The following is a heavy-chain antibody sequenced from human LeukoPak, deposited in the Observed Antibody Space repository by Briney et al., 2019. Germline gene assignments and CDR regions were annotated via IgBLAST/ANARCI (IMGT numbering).Heavy chain of an antibody. J-gene: IGHJ4*02. CDR3: ARRSSSGWSDIDY. V-gene: IGHV1-18*04. CDR2: ISAYNGNT. D-gene: IGHD6-19*01. CDR1: GYTFTGYY. Sequence: ASVTVSCKASGYTFTGYYMHWVRQAPGQGPEWMGWISAYNGNTNYAQKLQGRVTMTTDTSTSTAYMELRSLRSDDTAVYYCARRSSSGWSDIDYWGQGTLVTVSS.